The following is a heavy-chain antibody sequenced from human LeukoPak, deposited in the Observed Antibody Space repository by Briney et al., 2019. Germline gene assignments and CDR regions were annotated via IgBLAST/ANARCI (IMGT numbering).Heavy chain of an antibody. D-gene: IGHD3-3*01. J-gene: IGHJ4*02. Sequence: PGGSLRLSCSVSGFNFSTYWMSWVRQPPGKGLEWIGSIYYSGIAYYSPSLKSRVTISVDTSKNQFSLKLSSVTAADTAVYYCARPDFWRGCIDYWGQGTLVTVSS. V-gene: IGHV4-39*01. CDR2: IYYSGIA. CDR1: GFNFSTYW. CDR3: ARPDFWRGCIDY.